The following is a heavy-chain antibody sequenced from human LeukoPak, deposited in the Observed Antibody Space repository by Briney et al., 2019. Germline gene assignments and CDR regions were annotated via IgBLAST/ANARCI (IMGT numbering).Heavy chain of an antibody. J-gene: IGHJ6*02. CDR2: IWYDGSNK. CDR1: GSAFRRYA. D-gene: IGHD5-18*01. V-gene: IGHV3-33*08. Sequence: PGGSLRLSCAASGSAFRRYAMHWVRQAPGKGLEWVAVIWYDGSNKYYADSVKGRFTISRDNSKNTLYLQMNSLRAEDTAVYYCARDRDRVAGYSYGYYYYGMDVWGQGTTVTVSS. CDR3: ARDRDRVAGYSYGYYYYGMDV.